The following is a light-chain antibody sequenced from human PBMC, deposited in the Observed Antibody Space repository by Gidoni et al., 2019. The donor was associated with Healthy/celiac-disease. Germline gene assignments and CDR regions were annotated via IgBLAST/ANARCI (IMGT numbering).Light chain of an antibody. CDR3: QQYNNWPPT. CDR1: QSVSSN. V-gene: IGKV3-15*01. Sequence: EIVMTQSPATLSVSPGERATLSCRASQSVSSNLAWYQQTPGQAPRLLIYGASTRATGIPASFSGSGSGTDFTLTISSLQSEDFAVYYCQQYNNWPPTFGQXTKLEIK. J-gene: IGKJ2*01. CDR2: GAS.